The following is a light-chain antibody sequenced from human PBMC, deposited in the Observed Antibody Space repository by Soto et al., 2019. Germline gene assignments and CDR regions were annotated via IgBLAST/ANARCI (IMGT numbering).Light chain of an antibody. J-gene: IGKJ1*01. CDR3: QQYNSYPRT. CDR1: QSVATN. Sequence: EIVMTQSPATLSVSPGEGATLSCRASQSVATNLAWYQQRPGQAPRLLIYGASKRAIGLPARFSGSGSGTEFTLTISSLQPDDFATYYCQQYNSYPRTFGQGTKVDIK. V-gene: IGKV3-15*01. CDR2: GAS.